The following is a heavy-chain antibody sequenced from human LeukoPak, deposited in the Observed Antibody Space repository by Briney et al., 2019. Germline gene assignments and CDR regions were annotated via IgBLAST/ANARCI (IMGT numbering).Heavy chain of an antibody. D-gene: IGHD1-1*01. CDR1: GFTFSSYE. CDR3: AREGYYYFDY. Sequence: GGSLRLSCAASGFTFSSYEVIWVRQAPGKGLEWFSYISASGNTKYYADSVKGRLTVSRDNAKNSLYLQMNSLRAEDTAVYYCAREGYYYFDYWGQGTLVTVSS. CDR2: ISASGNTK. V-gene: IGHV3-48*03. J-gene: IGHJ4*02.